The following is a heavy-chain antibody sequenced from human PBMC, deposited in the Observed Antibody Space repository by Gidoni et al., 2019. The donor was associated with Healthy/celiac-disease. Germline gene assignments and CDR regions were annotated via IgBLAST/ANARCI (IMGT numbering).Heavy chain of an antibody. Sequence: QVQLVESGGGVVQPGRSLRLSCAASGFTVSSYGMHWVRQAPGKGLEWVAVIWYDGSNKYYADSVKGRFTISRDNSKNTLYLQMNSLRAEDTAVYYCAREIRYYDILTGYYNCWFDPWGQGTLVTVSS. CDR1: GFTVSSYG. CDR3: AREIRYYDILTGYYNCWFDP. V-gene: IGHV3-33*08. D-gene: IGHD3-9*01. CDR2: IWYDGSNK. J-gene: IGHJ5*02.